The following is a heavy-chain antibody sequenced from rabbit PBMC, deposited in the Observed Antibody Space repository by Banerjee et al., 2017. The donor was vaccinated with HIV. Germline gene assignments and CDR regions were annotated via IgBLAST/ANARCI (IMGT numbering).Heavy chain of an antibody. CDR1: GFSFSNGYV. J-gene: IGHJ3*01. CDR3: ARDAGYGGYPYDL. CDR2: IYTSSGGT. V-gene: IGHV1S43*01. Sequence: QEQLEESGGDLVKPEGSLTLTCTASGFSFSNGYVMCWVRQAPGKGLELIACIYTSSGGTWYASWVNGRFTISRSTSLNTVDLKMTSLTAADTATYFCARDAGYGGYPYDLWGQGTLVTVS. D-gene: IGHD6-1*01.